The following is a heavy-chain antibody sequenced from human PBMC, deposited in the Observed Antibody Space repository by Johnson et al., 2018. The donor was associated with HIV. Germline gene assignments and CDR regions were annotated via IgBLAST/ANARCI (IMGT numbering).Heavy chain of an antibody. CDR2: IYASGDT. V-gene: IGHV3-66*02. CDR3: AREVGNAGAFDI. CDR1: GFTVSNNY. D-gene: IGHD1-26*01. J-gene: IGHJ3*02. Sequence: VQLVESGGGVVQPGRSLRLSCAASGFTVSNNYVSWVRQAPGKGLEWVSVIYASGDTYHAASVKGRFTISRDNSKNTLYLQMGSLRPDDMAVYYCAREVGNAGAFDIWGQGTMVTVS.